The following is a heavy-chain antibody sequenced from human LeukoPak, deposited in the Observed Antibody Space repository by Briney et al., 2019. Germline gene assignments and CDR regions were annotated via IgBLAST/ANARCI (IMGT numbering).Heavy chain of an antibody. J-gene: IGHJ6*02. Sequence: SQTLSLTCTVSGGSISSGDYYWGWIRQPPGTGLQWIAYIYYSGSTYYNPSLKSRVTISVDTSKNQFSLKLSSVTAADTAVYYCAREPDWGYYGMDVWGQGTTVTVSS. V-gene: IGHV4-30-4*01. CDR2: IYYSGST. CDR1: GGSISSGDYY. CDR3: AREPDWGYYGMDV. D-gene: IGHD7-27*01.